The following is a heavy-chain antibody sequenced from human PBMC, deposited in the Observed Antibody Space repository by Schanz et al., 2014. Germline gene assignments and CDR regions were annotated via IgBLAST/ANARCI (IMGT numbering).Heavy chain of an antibody. CDR1: GFTLSSYA. CDR2: INTAYIT. Sequence: DVQLAESGGGLVQPGGSLRLSCAASGFTLSSYALSLVRPSTGKGLEWVSAINTAYITYYAEYVKGRLTVSRDNSKNPVYLHMNSLRDEDTAVYYCAKDMNREATAPESWGQGTLVVVSS. J-gene: IGHJ4*02. V-gene: IGHV3-23*04. D-gene: IGHD5-12*01. CDR3: AKDMNREATAPES.